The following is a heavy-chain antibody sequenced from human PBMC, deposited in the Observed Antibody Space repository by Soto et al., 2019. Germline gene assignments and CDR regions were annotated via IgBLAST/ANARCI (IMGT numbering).Heavy chain of an antibody. CDR3: ARTYGDYAYYYYYGMDV. D-gene: IGHD4-17*01. J-gene: IGHJ6*02. CDR1: GFTFSSYG. Sequence: QVQLVESGGGAVQHGRSLRLSCAASGFTFSSYGMHWVRQAPGKGLEWVAVIWYDGSNKYYADSVKGRFTISRDNSKNPLGLHMNSSGAEDTAVYYWARTYGDYAYYYYYGMDVCGRGTTVTVSS. CDR2: IWYDGSNK. V-gene: IGHV3-33*01.